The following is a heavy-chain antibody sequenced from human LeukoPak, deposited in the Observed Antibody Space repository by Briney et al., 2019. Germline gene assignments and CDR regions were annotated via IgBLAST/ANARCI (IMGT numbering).Heavy chain of an antibody. D-gene: IGHD3-10*01. CDR1: GFTFSNAG. V-gene: IGHV3-15*01. J-gene: IGHJ6*03. CDR3: TTEFKELGSFFYFYCMDV. CDR2: IKTKSEGGTT. Sequence: GGSLRLSCTASGFTFSNAGMNWVRQAPGKGVEGVGRIKTKSEGGTTDYAAPANGRFTISRDDSKNALFLQMDSLKSDDTAMYYCTTEFKELGSFFYFYCMDVWGTGTTVTISS.